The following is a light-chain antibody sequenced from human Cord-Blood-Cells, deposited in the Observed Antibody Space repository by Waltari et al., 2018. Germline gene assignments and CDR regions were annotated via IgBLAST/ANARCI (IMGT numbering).Light chain of an antibody. Sequence: QSVLTQPPSVSAAPGQKVTIPCSGSNSHIGNNYVSCYQQLPGTAPKLLIYENNKRPAGIPDRFSGSKSGTSATLGITGLQTGDEADYYCGTWDSSLSAYVFGTGTKVTVL. CDR2: ENN. V-gene: IGLV1-51*02. CDR1: NSHIGNNY. CDR3: GTWDSSLSAYV. J-gene: IGLJ1*01.